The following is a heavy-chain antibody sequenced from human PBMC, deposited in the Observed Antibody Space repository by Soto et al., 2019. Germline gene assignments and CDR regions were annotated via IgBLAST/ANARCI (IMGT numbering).Heavy chain of an antibody. V-gene: IGHV3-21*01. CDR2: ISSSSSYI. CDR3: ARRSSYYFDY. Sequence: EVQLVESGGGLVKPGGSLRLSCAASGFTFSSYSMNWVRQAPGKGLEWVSSISSSSSYIYYADPVKGRFTISRDNAKNSLYLQMNSLRVEDTAVYYCARRSSYYFDYWGQGTLVTVSS. J-gene: IGHJ4*02. CDR1: GFTFSSYS. D-gene: IGHD2-2*01.